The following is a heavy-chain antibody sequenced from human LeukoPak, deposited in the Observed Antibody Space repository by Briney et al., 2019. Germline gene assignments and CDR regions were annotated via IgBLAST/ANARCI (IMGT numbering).Heavy chain of an antibody. CDR2: ISGSGAKP. V-gene: IGHV3-23*01. J-gene: IGHJ4*02. Sequence: GGSLRLSCAASGFTFSSYSMNWVRQAPGKGLEWVSVISGSGAKPYYADSVKGRFTISRDNSRNTLYLQMNSPRAEDTAVYFCARDLSSNSAWDYWGQGTLVPVSS. CDR1: GFTFSSYS. D-gene: IGHD1-26*01. CDR3: ARDLSSNSAWDY.